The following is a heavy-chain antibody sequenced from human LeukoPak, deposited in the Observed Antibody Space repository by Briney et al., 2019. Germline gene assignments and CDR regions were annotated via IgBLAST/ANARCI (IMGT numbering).Heavy chain of an antibody. CDR1: GGSFSGYY. Sequence: SETLSLTCAVYGGSFSGYYWSWIRQPPGKGLEWIGEINHGGSTNCHPSLKSRVTISVDTSKNQFSLKLSSVTTADTAVYYCARGSGLGSYFNGPWGQGTLVTVSS. D-gene: IGHD3-10*01. J-gene: IGHJ5*02. CDR2: INHGGST. V-gene: IGHV4-34*01. CDR3: ARGSGLGSYFNGP.